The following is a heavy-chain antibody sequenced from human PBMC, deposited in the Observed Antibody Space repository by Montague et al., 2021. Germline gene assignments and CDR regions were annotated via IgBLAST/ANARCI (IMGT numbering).Heavy chain of an antibody. J-gene: IGHJ5*02. CDR1: GITFDYYW. CDR3: AKQDYFVSGTSYKGFDP. V-gene: IGHV4-59*08. Sequence: LRLSCAASGITFDYYWMSWVRQAPGKGLEWLGSMFYGGATSNNPSLKSRVTMSIDTSTNQFSLKLSFVTAADTAVYYCAKQDYFVSGTSYKGFDPWGQGILVTVSS. CDR2: MFYGGAT. D-gene: IGHD3-10*01.